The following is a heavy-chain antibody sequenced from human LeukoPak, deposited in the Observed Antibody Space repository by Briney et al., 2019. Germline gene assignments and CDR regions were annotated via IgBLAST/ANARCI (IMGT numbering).Heavy chain of an antibody. CDR1: VGSIISYF. D-gene: IGHD5-24*01. CDR3: ARHLKMPTSRVAAFDI. V-gene: IGHV4-59*08. Sequence: SETLSLTCTVSVGSIISYFWSCIRQPPGKGLEWIGYIYSSGSTTYNPSLRSRVTISVDTSSNQFSLKLTSVTAADSAAYYCARHLKMPTSRVAAFDIWGQGTMVPVSS. CDR2: IYSSGST. J-gene: IGHJ3*02.